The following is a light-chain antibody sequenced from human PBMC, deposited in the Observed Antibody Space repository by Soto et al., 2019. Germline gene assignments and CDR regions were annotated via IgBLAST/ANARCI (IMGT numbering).Light chain of an antibody. CDR3: QSYDNNLSVV. J-gene: IGLJ2*01. V-gene: IGLV1-40*01. CDR2: GNN. Sequence: QSVLTQPPSVSGAPGQRVTISCTGSSSNIGTGYHVHWYQQLPGTAPKLLIYGNNNRPSGVPDRFSGSKSGTSASLAITGLQAADEADYYCQSYDNNLSVVFGGGTKLTVL. CDR1: SSNIGTGYH.